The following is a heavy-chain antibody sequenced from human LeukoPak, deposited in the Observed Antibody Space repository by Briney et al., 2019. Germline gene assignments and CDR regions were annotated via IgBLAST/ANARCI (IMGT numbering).Heavy chain of an antibody. Sequence: PGGSLRLSCAASGFTFSSYLMHWVRQAPGKGLVWVSCLNSDGSSTRYADSVRGRFTISRDNAKNTLYLQMNSLRAEDTAVYYCATGNYHAFDIWGQGTMVTVSS. CDR1: GFTFSSYL. CDR2: LNSDGSST. D-gene: IGHD1-7*01. J-gene: IGHJ3*02. CDR3: ATGNYHAFDI. V-gene: IGHV3-74*01.